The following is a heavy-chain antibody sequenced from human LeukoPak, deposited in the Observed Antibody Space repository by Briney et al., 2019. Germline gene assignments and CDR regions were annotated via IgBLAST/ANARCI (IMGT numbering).Heavy chain of an antibody. Sequence: PGGSLRLSCAASGFSFINYDMNWVRQAPGRGLEWGSAIGGSRGSTYYADSVKGRFTISRDISKNTLYLQMNTVRAEDTAVYFCVKGLGDYYYYGMDVWGQGTVVTVSS. CDR1: GFSFINYD. V-gene: IGHV3-23*01. CDR3: VKGLGDYYYYGMDV. CDR2: IGGSRGST. D-gene: IGHD3-9*01. J-gene: IGHJ6*02.